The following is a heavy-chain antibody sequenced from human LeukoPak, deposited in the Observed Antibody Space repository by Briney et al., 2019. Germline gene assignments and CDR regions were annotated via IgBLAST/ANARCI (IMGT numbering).Heavy chain of an antibody. D-gene: IGHD4-23*01. CDR2: ISAYNGNT. CDR1: GYTFTSYA. Sequence: ASVKVSCKGSGYTFTSYATNWVRQAPGQGLEWMGWISAYNGNTNYARKLQGRVTMTTDTSTSTAYMELRSLRSDDTAVYYCARGGRYGGNTGFDFWGLGTLVTVSS. CDR3: ARGGRYGGNTGFDF. J-gene: IGHJ4*02. V-gene: IGHV1-18*01.